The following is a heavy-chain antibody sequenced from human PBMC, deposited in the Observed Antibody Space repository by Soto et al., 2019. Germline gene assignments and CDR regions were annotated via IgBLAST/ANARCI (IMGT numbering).Heavy chain of an antibody. Sequence: QVQLVESGGGVVQPGRSLRLSCAASGFTFSSYGMHWVRQAPGKGLEWVAVISYDGSNKYYADSVKGRVTISRDNSKNRLYLRVNSLRAEDTAGYYCAKALDIVVVVAASTFDIWGQGTMVTVSS. D-gene: IGHD2-15*01. CDR2: ISYDGSNK. J-gene: IGHJ3*02. CDR3: AKALDIVVVVAASTFDI. V-gene: IGHV3-30*18. CDR1: GFTFSSYG.